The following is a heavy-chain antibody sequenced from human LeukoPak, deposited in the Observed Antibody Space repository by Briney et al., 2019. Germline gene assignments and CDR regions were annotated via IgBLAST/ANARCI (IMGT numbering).Heavy chain of an antibody. J-gene: IGHJ3*02. D-gene: IGHD5-18*01. CDR3: TRDSEYSYGWDDAFDI. Sequence: GGSLRLSCTASGCTFGDYAMSWVRQAPGKGLEWVGFIRSKAYGGTTEYAASVKGRFTISRDDSKSIAYLQMNSLKTEDTAVYYCTRDSEYSYGWDDAFDIWGQGTMVTVSS. V-gene: IGHV3-49*04. CDR2: IRSKAYGGTT. CDR1: GCTFGDYA.